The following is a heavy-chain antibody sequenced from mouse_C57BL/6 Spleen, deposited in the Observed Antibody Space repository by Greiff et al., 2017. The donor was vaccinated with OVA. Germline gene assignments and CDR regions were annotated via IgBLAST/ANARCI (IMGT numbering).Heavy chain of an antibody. CDR2: IDPANGNT. J-gene: IGHJ4*01. CDR1: GFNIKNTY. D-gene: IGHD1-1*01. CDR3: ARSGFITTVVAYYYAMDY. V-gene: IGHV14-3*01. Sequence: VQLQQSVAELVRPGASVKLSCTASGFNIKNTYMHWVKQRPEQGLEWIGRIDPANGNTKYAPKFQGKATITADPSSNTAYLQLSSLTSEDTAIYYCARSGFITTVVAYYYAMDYWGQGTSVTVSS.